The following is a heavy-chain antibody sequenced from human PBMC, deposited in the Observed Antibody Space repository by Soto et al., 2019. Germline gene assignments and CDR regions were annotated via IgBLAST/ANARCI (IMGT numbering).Heavy chain of an antibody. CDR1: GFTFSSYW. Sequence: GGSLRLSCAASGFTFSSYWISWVRQAPGQGLEWVANIKQDGSEKYYVDSVKGRFTISRDNAKNSLYLQMNSLRAEDTAVYYCATGGRVLERYYCSSTSCYTWGYYYYGMDVWGQGTTVTVSS. D-gene: IGHD2-2*02. J-gene: IGHJ6*02. CDR2: IKQDGSEK. CDR3: ATGGRVLERYYCSSTSCYTWGYYYYGMDV. V-gene: IGHV3-7*01.